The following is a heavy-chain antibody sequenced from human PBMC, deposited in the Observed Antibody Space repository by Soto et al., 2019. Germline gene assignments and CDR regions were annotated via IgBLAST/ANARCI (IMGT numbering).Heavy chain of an antibody. CDR1: GGTFSSYA. V-gene: IGHV1-69*01. D-gene: IGHD2-2*01. CDR3: ARPRGYCSSTSCHSGFDP. J-gene: IGHJ5*02. Sequence: QVQLVQSGAEVKKPGSSVKVSCKASGGTFSSYAISWVRQAPGQGLEWMGGIIPIFGTANYAQKFQARVTITADESTSTAYMELSSLRSEDTAVYYCARPRGYCSSTSCHSGFDPWGQGTLVTVSS. CDR2: IIPIFGTA.